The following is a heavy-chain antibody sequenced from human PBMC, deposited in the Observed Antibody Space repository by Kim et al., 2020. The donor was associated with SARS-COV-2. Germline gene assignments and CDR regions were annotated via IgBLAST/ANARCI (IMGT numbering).Heavy chain of an antibody. Sequence: GGSLRLSCTASGFTFSSYAMSWVRQAPGMGLEWVSSISGSGSNKYYSVSLKGRLTISRDNSKNTLYLEMHSLKVEDTAFYYCTKESALFSDSWGQGTLVTVSA. CDR3: TKESALFSDS. J-gene: IGHJ4*02. D-gene: IGHD3-3*01. CDR1: GFTFSSYA. CDR2: ISGSGSNK. V-gene: IGHV3-23*01.